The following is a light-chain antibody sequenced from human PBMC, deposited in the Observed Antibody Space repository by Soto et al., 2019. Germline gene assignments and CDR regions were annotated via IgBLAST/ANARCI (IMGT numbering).Light chain of an antibody. CDR3: RQYNSYSGT. J-gene: IGKJ1*01. V-gene: IGKV1-5*01. CDR2: DAS. Sequence: DIQMTQSPSTLSASVGDRVTITCRASQSISSWLAWYQQKPRKAPKLLIYDASSLESGVPSRFSGRRSGTEFTLTVSSRQPDDVATYHCRQYNSYSGTFGQGTKVEIK. CDR1: QSISSW.